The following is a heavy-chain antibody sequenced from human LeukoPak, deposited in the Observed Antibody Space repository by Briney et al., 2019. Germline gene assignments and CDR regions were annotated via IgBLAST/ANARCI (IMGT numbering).Heavy chain of an antibody. Sequence: PGGSLRLSCVDSGSTFSRRTMNWVRQAPGKGLEWVSYISSSGSTIYYADSVKGRFTISRDNAKNSLYLQMNSLRAEDTAVYYCARDGPPPRYCSSTSCYQEGAATQVGGYYYGMDVWGQGTTVTVSS. D-gene: IGHD2-2*01. V-gene: IGHV3-48*04. CDR2: ISSSGSTI. J-gene: IGHJ6*02. CDR3: ARDGPPPRYCSSTSCYQEGAATQVGGYYYGMDV. CDR1: GSTFSRRT.